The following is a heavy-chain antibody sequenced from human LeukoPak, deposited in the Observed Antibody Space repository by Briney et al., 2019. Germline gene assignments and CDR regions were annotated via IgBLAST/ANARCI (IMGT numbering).Heavy chain of an antibody. Sequence: GGSLRLSCAASGFTFSSYAMSWVRQAPGKGLEWVSAISGSGGSTYYADSVKGRFTISRDNSKNTLYLQMNSLRADDTAIYYCARSSTNMVLYYFDFWGQGTLVTVSS. CDR1: GFTFSSYA. CDR2: ISGSGGST. CDR3: ARSSTNMVLYYFDF. V-gene: IGHV3-23*01. J-gene: IGHJ4*02. D-gene: IGHD3-10*01.